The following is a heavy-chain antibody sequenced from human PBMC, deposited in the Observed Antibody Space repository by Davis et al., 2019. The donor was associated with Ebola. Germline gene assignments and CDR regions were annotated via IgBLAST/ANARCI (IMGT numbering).Heavy chain of an antibody. J-gene: IGHJ5*02. CDR1: GFTFSSYA. CDR3: ARGDWDYNWFDP. CDR2: ISSNGGST. V-gene: IGHV3-64*04. D-gene: IGHD3/OR15-3a*01. Sequence: GESLKISCAASGFTFSSYAMHWVRQAPGKGLEYVSAISSNGGSTYYADSVKGRFTISRDNSKNTLYLQMNSLRAEDTAVYYCARGDWDYNWFDPWGQGTLVTVSS.